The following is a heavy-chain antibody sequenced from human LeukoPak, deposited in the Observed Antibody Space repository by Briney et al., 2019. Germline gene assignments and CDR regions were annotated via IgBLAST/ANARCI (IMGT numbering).Heavy chain of an antibody. CDR1: GFTFSDYY. V-gene: IGHV3-23*01. J-gene: IGHJ4*02. D-gene: IGHD6-19*01. Sequence: PGGSLRLSCAASGFTFSDYYMSWIRQAPGKGLEWVSAISGSGGSTYYADSVKGRFTISRDNSKNTLYLQMNSLRAEDTAVYYCAKVYSSGWYEMDYWGQGTLVTVSS. CDR2: ISGSGGST. CDR3: AKVYSSGWYEMDY.